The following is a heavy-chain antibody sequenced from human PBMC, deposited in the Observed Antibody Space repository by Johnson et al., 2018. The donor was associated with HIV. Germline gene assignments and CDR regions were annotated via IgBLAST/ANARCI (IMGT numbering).Heavy chain of an antibody. V-gene: IGHV3-9*01. D-gene: IGHD1-1*01. J-gene: IGHJ3*02. CDR3: ARDFVGGVPQGAFDI. CDR2: ISWNSGSI. Sequence: VQLVESGGGVVQPGRSLRLSCAASGFTFDDYAMHWVRQAPGKGLEWVSGISWNSGSIGYADSVKGRFTISRDNAKNSLYLQMNSLRAEDTAVYYCARDFVGGVPQGAFDIWGQGTMVTVSS. CDR1: GFTFDDYA.